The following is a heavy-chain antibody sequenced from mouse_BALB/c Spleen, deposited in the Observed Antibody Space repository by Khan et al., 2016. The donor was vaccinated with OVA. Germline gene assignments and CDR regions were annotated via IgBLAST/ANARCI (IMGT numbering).Heavy chain of an antibody. CDR1: GYTFTSYD. D-gene: IGHD2-4*01. V-gene: IGHV1S33*01. CDR2: IYPGGGRT. J-gene: IGHJ4*01. CDR3: STDRLRWVAMSY. Sequence: LKESGPELVKPGSLVKISCKASGYTFTSYDIKWVKQRPGKGLEWIGWIYPGGGRTKFNEKFKGKATLTGDKAKSTVYMQLSRLSYENSAVSFCSTDRLRWVAMSYCCQGTSVTVSS.